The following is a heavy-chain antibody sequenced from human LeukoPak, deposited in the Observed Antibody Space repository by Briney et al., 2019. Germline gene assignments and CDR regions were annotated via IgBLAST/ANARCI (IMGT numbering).Heavy chain of an antibody. D-gene: IGHD5-18*01. V-gene: IGHV3-30-3*01. Sequence: PVRSLRLSCAASGFTFSSYAMHWVRQAPGKGLEWVAVISFDGSNKYYADSVKGRFTISRDNSKNTLYMQMNSLRAEDTAVYYCARARSGYRNYYYYGMDVWGQGTTVTVSS. J-gene: IGHJ6*02. CDR2: ISFDGSNK. CDR3: ARARSGYRNYYYYGMDV. CDR1: GFTFSSYA.